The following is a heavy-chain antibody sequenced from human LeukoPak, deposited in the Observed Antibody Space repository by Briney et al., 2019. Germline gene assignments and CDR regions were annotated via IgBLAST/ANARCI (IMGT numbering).Heavy chain of an antibody. D-gene: IGHD2-8*01. V-gene: IGHV4-39*01. CDR3: PRHQRSNGAFDY. Sequence: SETLSLTCTVSGGSISSSSYYWGWIRQPPGKGLEWIGSIYYSGSTYYNPSLKSRVTISVDTSKNQFSLKLSSVTAADTAVYYCPRHQRSNGAFDYWAREPWSPSRQ. CDR2: IYYSGST. J-gene: IGHJ4*02. CDR1: GGSISSSSYY.